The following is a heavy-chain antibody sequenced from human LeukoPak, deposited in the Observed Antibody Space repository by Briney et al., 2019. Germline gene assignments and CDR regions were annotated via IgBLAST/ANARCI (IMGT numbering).Heavy chain of an antibody. CDR2: IDHSGSS. V-gene: IGHV4-39*07. D-gene: IGHD1-1*01. J-gene: IGHJ4*02. Sequence: PSETLSLTCTASGGSISSSSYYWGWIRQPPGKGLEWIGEIDHSGSSNYNPSLKSRVFISVDMSENQFSLKLSSVTAADTAVYYCARDKLFYNWNGGPHRGPLDYWGQGTLVTVSS. CDR1: GGSISSSSYY. CDR3: ARDKLFYNWNGGPHRGPLDY.